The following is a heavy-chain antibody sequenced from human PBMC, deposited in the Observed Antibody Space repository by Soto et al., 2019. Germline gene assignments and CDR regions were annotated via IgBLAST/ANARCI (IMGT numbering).Heavy chain of an antibody. V-gene: IGHV4-59*08. Sequence: SETLSLTCTVFGGSISSYYWSWIRQPPGKGLEWIGYVYNSGNTNYNPSLKSRVTISADTSRNRFSLKLSSVTAADTAVYYCARGISSAPDVFDIWGQGTMVTVSS. J-gene: IGHJ3*02. CDR1: GGSISSYY. D-gene: IGHD3-22*01. CDR3: ARGISSAPDVFDI. CDR2: VYNSGNT.